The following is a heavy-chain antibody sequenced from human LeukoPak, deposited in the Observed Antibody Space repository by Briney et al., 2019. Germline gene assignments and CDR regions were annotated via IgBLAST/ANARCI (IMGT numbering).Heavy chain of an antibody. J-gene: IGHJ6*02. CDR3: ARGPGSQYYYYYGMDV. D-gene: IGHD1-26*01. Sequence: GASVKVSCKASGYTFTSYGINWVRQAPGQGLEWMGWISAYNGNTNYAQKLQGRVTMTTDTSTSTAYMELRSLRSDDTAVYYCARGPGSQYYYYYGMDVWGQGTTVTVSS. CDR2: ISAYNGNT. V-gene: IGHV1-18*01. CDR1: GYTFTSYG.